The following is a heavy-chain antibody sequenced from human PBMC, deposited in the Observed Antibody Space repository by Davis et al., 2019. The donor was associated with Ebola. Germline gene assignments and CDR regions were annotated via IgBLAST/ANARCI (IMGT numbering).Heavy chain of an antibody. J-gene: IGHJ4*02. CDR2: ISYDGSNK. V-gene: IGHV3-30-3*01. CDR1: GFTFSSYA. D-gene: IGHD3-3*01. CDR3: AKPFEFWSGYFPDF. Sequence: GESLKISCAASGFTFSSYAMHWVRQAPGKGLEWVAVISYDGSNKYYADSVKGRFTISRDNSKNTLYLQMNSLRAEDTAVYYCAKPFEFWSGYFPDFWGPGTLVTVSS.